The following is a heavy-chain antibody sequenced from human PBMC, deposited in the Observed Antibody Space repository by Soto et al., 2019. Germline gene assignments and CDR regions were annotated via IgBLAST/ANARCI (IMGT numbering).Heavy chain of an antibody. CDR3: ARDSYSRYYDFWSGSVNYNWFDP. J-gene: IGHJ5*02. CDR2: ISAYNGNT. D-gene: IGHD3-3*01. Sequence: GASVKVSCKASGYTFTSYGISWVRQAPGQGLEWMGWISAYNGNTNYAQKLQGRVTMTTDTSTSTAYMELRSLRSDDTAVYYCARDSYSRYYDFWSGSVNYNWFDPWGQGTLVTVSS. CDR1: GYTFTSYG. V-gene: IGHV1-18*01.